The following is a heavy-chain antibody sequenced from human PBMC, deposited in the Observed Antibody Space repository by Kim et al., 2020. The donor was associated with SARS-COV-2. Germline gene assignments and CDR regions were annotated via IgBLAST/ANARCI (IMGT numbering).Heavy chain of an antibody. CDR2: ISDFSTYI. D-gene: IGHD1-26*01. CDR3: TRDVGATYHTYAY. J-gene: IGHJ4*02. V-gene: IGHV3-21*01. Sequence: GGSLRLSCAASGFTFSGYSMNWVRQAPGKGLEWVSSISDFSTYIYYADSGQGRFTISRDNAKNSLYLQMNSLRAEDTAVYYCTRDVGATYHTYAYWGQGT. CDR1: GFTFSGYS.